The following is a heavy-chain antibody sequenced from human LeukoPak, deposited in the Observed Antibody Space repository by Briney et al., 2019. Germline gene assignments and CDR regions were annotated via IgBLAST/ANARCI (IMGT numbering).Heavy chain of an antibody. CDR1: GCTFSSYA. J-gene: IGHJ5*02. Sequence: SVKVSCKASGCTFSSYAISWVRQAPGQGLEWMGWIIPIFGTANYAQKFQGRVTITTDESTSTAYMELSSLRSEDTAVYYCARDAVAVAGTDWFDPWGQGTLVTVSS. V-gene: IGHV1-69*05. CDR3: ARDAVAVAGTDWFDP. D-gene: IGHD6-19*01. CDR2: IIPIFGTA.